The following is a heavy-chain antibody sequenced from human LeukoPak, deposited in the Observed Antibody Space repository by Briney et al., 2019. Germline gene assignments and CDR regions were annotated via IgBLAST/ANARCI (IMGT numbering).Heavy chain of an antibody. CDR1: GDSISSTNW. V-gene: IGHV4-4*02. J-gene: IGHJ3*02. CDR2: IYHSGST. CDR3: ARVAAGAFDI. Sequence: SGTLSLTCAVSGDSISSTNWWSWVRQPPGKGLEWIGEIYHSGSTNYNPSLKSRVTILVVKSKNHFSLRLSSVTAADTAVYYCARVAAGAFDIWGQGTMVTVSS.